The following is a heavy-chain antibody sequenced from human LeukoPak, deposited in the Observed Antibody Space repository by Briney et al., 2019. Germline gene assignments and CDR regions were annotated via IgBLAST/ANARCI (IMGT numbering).Heavy chain of an antibody. Sequence: PGGSLRLSCAASGFTFSSYSMNWVRQAPGKGLEWVSSISSSSSYIYYADSVKGRFTISRDNAKNSLYLQMNSLRAEDTAVYYCARMDYYGSGSYRIDAFDIWGQGTMVTVSS. J-gene: IGHJ3*02. V-gene: IGHV3-21*01. CDR2: ISSSSSYI. CDR3: ARMDYYGSGSYRIDAFDI. CDR1: GFTFSSYS. D-gene: IGHD3-10*01.